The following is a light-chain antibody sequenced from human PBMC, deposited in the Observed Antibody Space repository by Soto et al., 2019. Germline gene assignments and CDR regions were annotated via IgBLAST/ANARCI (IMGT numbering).Light chain of an antibody. V-gene: IGLV2-14*01. Sequence: LTQPAPVSGSPGQSITISCTGTSSDFAIYNYVSWYQQQPGKAPKLMIYQVTNRPSGVSNRFSGSRSGNTASLTISGLQAEDEADYYCSSYTDSSNYVFGTGTKVTVL. J-gene: IGLJ1*01. CDR3: SSYTDSSNYV. CDR1: SSDFAIYNY. CDR2: QVT.